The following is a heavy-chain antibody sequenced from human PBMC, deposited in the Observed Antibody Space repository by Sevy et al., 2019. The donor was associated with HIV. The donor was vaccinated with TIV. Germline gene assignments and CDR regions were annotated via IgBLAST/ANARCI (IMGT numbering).Heavy chain of an antibody. CDR2: IYVDGRTA. J-gene: IGHJ4*02. Sequence: GGSLRLSCAASGFTFSSYWMHWVRQAPGKGLVWLSRIYVDGRTASYADSVKGRFAISRDNAKNTLYLQMSSLRDEDTAVYYCGRVPVAAAGTGIDYWGQGTLVTVSS. CDR3: GRVPVAAAGTGIDY. D-gene: IGHD6-13*01. V-gene: IGHV3-74*01. CDR1: GFTFSSYW.